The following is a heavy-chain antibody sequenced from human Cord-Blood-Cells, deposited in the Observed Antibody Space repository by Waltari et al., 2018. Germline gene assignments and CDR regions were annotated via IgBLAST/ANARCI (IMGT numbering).Heavy chain of an antibody. CDR3: AHMGKYCSSTSCYLSYWYLDR. CDR1: GFSLSTSGVG. D-gene: IGHD2-2*01. V-gene: IGHV2-5*02. J-gene: IGHJ2*01. CDR2: IYWDDVK. Sequence: QITLKESGPTLVKPTQTLTLTCTFSGFSLSTSGVGVGWFRQPPGQALEWLALIYWDDVKRYTPTLKSRLTIPKDTSKNQVVLTMTNMDPVDTATYYCAHMGKYCSSTSCYLSYWYLDRWGRGTLVTVSS.